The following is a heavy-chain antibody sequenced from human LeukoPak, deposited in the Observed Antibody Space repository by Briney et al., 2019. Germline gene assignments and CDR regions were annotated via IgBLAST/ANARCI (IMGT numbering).Heavy chain of an antibody. CDR2: IYDSGST. CDR3: ARGHGYCSSTSCYASATFDP. V-gene: IGHV4-31*03. CDR1: GGSISSGGYY. Sequence: PSQTLSLTCTVSGGSISSGGYYWSWIRQHPGKGLEWIGYIYDSGSTYYNPSLKSRVTISVDTSKNQFSLKLSSVTAADTAVYYCARGHGYCSSTSCYASATFDPWGQGTLVTVSS. J-gene: IGHJ5*02. D-gene: IGHD2-2*01.